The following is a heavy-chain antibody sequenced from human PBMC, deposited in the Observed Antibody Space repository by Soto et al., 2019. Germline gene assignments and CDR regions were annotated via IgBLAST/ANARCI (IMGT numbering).Heavy chain of an antibody. J-gene: IGHJ6*02. V-gene: IGHV1-2*02. D-gene: IGHD5-12*01. CDR3: ARDREMATMGPGISYYFGMDV. CDR1: GYTFTGSY. Sequence: GASMKVSCKASGYTFTGSYMLWVRQAPGQGLEWMGWINPNTGVTNYAQNLQGRVTMTRDTSTNTAYMELSSLRSDDTAVYYCARDREMATMGPGISYYFGMDVWGQGTTVTVSS. CDR2: INPNTGVT.